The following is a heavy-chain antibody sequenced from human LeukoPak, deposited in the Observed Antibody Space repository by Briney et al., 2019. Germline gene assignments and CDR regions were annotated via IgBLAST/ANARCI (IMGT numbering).Heavy chain of an antibody. J-gene: IGHJ4*02. CDR3: ARDWSADY. CDR2: MGGSGDSP. Sequence: GGSLRLSCTASGFTFSSYAMTWVRQAPGKGLEWVSAMGGSGDSPKYADSVKGRFPMSRDSSKNTVYLQMNSLRPEDTAVYYCARDWSADYWGQGTLVTVSS. V-gene: IGHV3-23*01. CDR1: GFTFSSYA.